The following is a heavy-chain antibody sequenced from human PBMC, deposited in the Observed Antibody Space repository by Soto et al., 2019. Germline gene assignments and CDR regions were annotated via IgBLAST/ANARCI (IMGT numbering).Heavy chain of an antibody. Sequence: SETLSLTCTVSGGSISSYYWSWIRQPPGKGLEWIGYIYYSGSTNYNPSLKSRVTISVDTSKNQFSLKLSSVTAADTAVYYCARADYGEAFDYWGQGTLVTAPQ. V-gene: IGHV4-59*01. CDR3: ARADYGEAFDY. CDR1: GGSISSYY. J-gene: IGHJ4*02. CDR2: IYYSGST. D-gene: IGHD4-17*01.